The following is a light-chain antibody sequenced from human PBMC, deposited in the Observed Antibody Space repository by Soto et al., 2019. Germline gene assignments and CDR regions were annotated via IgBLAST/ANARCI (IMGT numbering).Light chain of an antibody. Sequence: EIVLTQSPATLSLSPGERATLSCRASLSVSSDLAWYRQKPGQAPRLLIYRAFTRATGIPARFSGSGFGTDFTLTISSLKSEDYAVYYCQQYKSWPPITFGQGTRLEIK. CDR3: QQYKSWPPIT. CDR1: LSVSSD. J-gene: IGKJ5*01. V-gene: IGKV3-15*01. CDR2: RAF.